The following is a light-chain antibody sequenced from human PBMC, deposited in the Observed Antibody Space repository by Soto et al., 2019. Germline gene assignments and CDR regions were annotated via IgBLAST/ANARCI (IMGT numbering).Light chain of an antibody. CDR1: QTVNNNY. J-gene: IGKJ3*01. CDR3: QQYGTSPFT. V-gene: IGKV3-20*01. Sequence: EIVLTQSPGTLSLSPGERATLSCRASQTVNNNYLTWYQQTPGQAPRLLIYGASSRATGIPDKFSASGSGKDFSLTISRLDPEDFTVYYCQQYGTSPFTFGPGTKVDI. CDR2: GAS.